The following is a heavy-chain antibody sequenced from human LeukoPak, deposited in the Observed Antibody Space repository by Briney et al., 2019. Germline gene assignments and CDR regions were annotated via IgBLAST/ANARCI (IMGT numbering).Heavy chain of an antibody. CDR2: MNPNSGNT. D-gene: IGHD4-11*01. Sequence: ASVKVSCKASGYTFTSYDINWVRQATGQGLEWMGWMNPNSGNTGYAQKFQGRVTMTRNTSISTAYMELSSLRSEDTAVYYCARVYRTDFYYYMDVWGKGTMVTVSS. CDR1: GYTFTSYD. V-gene: IGHV1-8*01. CDR3: ARVYRTDFYYYMDV. J-gene: IGHJ6*03.